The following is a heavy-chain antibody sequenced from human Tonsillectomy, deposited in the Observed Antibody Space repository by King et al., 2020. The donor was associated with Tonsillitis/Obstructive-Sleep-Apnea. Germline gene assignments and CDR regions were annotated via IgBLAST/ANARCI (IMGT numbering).Heavy chain of an antibody. CDR2: ISGSGGRT. CDR1: GFTFSSYA. V-gene: IGHV3-23*04. Sequence: VQLVESGGGLVQPGGSLRLSCAASGFTFSSYAMSWVRQAPGKGLEWVSAISGSGGRTYYADSVKGRFTISRENYKKTLYPKMNSLRAEYTVVYYCAKGGDMIFMVINTWGQGTLVTVSS. D-gene: IGHD3-22*01. J-gene: IGHJ4*02. CDR3: AKGGDMIFMVINT.